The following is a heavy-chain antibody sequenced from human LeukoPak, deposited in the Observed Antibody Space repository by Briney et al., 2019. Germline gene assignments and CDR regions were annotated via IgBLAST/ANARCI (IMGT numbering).Heavy chain of an antibody. D-gene: IGHD3-16*02. Sequence: SETLSLTCTVSGGSISSYYWSWIRQPPGKGLEWIGYIYYSGSTNYNPSLKSRVTISVDTSKNQFSLKLSSVTAADTAVYYCARTITFGGVIATYYMDVWGKGTTVTISS. CDR1: GGSISSYY. V-gene: IGHV4-59*01. CDR3: ARTITFGGVIATYYMDV. J-gene: IGHJ6*03. CDR2: IYYSGST.